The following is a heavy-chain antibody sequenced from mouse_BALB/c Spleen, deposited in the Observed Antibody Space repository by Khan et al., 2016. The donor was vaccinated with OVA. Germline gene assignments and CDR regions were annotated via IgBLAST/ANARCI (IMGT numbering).Heavy chain of an antibody. CDR1: GYTFTSYW. CDR3: ARLYYSWLAD. Sequence: QVQLQQSGAELVKPGASVKLSCKTSGYTFTSYWMHWVKQRPGQGLEWIGEINPSNGRSNYNEKFKSKATLTVDKPSSTVHIQLSSLTSEDSAVYYCARLYYSWLADWGQGTLVTVSA. V-gene: IGHV1S81*02. CDR2: INPSNGRS. D-gene: IGHD2-1*01. J-gene: IGHJ3*01.